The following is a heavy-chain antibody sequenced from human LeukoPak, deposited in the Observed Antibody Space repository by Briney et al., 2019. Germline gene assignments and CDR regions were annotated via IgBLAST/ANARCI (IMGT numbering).Heavy chain of an antibody. J-gene: IGHJ4*02. V-gene: IGHV4-59*01. Sequence: KPSETLSLTCTVSGGSISSYYWSWIRQPPGKGLGWIGYIYYSGSTNYNPSLKSRVTISVDTSKNQFSLKLSSVTAADTAVYYCARDPWGQTGYFDYWGQGTLVTVSS. CDR1: GGSISSYY. D-gene: IGHD3-16*01. CDR2: IYYSGST. CDR3: ARDPWGQTGYFDY.